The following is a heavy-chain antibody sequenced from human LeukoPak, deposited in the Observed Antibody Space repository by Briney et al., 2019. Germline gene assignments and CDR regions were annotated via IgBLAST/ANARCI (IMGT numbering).Heavy chain of an antibody. CDR2: IWYDGSNK. V-gene: IGHV3-33*01. CDR3: ARERKSISFYYYYYGMDV. J-gene: IGHJ6*02. Sequence: GGSLRLSCAASGFTFSSYGMHWVRQAPGKGLEWVAVIWYDGSNKYYADSVKGRFTISRDNSKNTLYLQTNSLRAEDTAVYYCARERKSISFYYYYYGMDVWGQGTTVTVSS. CDR1: GFTFSSYG. D-gene: IGHD6-13*01.